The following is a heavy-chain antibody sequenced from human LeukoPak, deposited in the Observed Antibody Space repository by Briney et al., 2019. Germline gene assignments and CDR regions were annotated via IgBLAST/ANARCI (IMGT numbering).Heavy chain of an antibody. D-gene: IGHD3-10*01. Sequence: PGGSLRLSCVASGFSFRDYDMHWVRQPPGKGLEWVAFIRYDGSTSYYAESVKGRFTISRDNSKNTLYLQIDSLRPEDTAVYYCAKAIVRGADYWGQGTLVTVSS. CDR2: IRYDGSTS. CDR1: GFSFRDYD. CDR3: AKAIVRGADY. V-gene: IGHV3-30*02. J-gene: IGHJ4*02.